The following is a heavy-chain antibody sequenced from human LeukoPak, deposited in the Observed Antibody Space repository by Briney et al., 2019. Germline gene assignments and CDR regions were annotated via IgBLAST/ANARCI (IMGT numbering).Heavy chain of an antibody. CDR1: GGSISSHY. D-gene: IGHD2-2*01. J-gene: IGHJ5*02. CDR3: ARGHCSTTSCLLNWFDP. CDR2: IYHNGNT. Sequence: SETLSLTCTVSGGSISSHYWTWIRQPPGKGLEWIGYIYHNGNTNYNPSLKSRVTMSIDTSKNQFSLKLNSLTAADTAVYYCARGHCSTTSCLLNWFDPWGQGTLVTVSS. V-gene: IGHV4-59*11.